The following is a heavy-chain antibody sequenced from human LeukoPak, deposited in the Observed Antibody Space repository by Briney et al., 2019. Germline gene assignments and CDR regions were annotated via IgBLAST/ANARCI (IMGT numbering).Heavy chain of an antibody. Sequence: GGSLRLSCAASEFTFSNSWMSWVRQAPGKGLEWVANLKQDGSEKYYVDSVKGRFTISRDNAKNSLYLQMNSLRAEDTAVYYCARDLGYSSGEDAFDIRGQGTMVTVSS. D-gene: IGHD6-19*01. V-gene: IGHV3-7*01. CDR1: EFTFSNSW. CDR3: ARDLGYSSGEDAFDI. J-gene: IGHJ3*02. CDR2: LKQDGSEK.